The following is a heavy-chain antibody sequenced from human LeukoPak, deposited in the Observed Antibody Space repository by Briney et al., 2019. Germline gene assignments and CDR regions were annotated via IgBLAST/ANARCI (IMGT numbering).Heavy chain of an antibody. D-gene: IGHD1-14*01. CDR2: FYSGGAT. CDR3: ARGNPSSRH. J-gene: IGHJ4*02. CDR1: GSTVINNY. Sequence: PGGSLRLSCAASGSTVINNYMYWVRQAPGKGLEWVSMFYSGGATYYIDSVKGRFTISRDNFKNTLNLQMNNLRPEDTAVYYCARGNPSSRHWGQGTLVTVSS. V-gene: IGHV3-66*02.